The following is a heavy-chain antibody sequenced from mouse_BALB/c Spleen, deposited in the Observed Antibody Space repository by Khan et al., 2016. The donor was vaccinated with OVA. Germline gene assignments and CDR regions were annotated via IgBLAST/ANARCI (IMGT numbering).Heavy chain of an antibody. J-gene: IGHJ2*02. CDR3: ARVDGGDFDY. D-gene: IGHD2-3*01. CDR1: GYSITSDYA. V-gene: IGHV3-2*02. CDR2: ISYSGNT. Sequence: EVQLQESGPGLVKPSQSLSLTCTVTGYSITSDYAWYWIRQFPGNKLEWMGSISYSGNTKYNPSLKSRFSITRDTSKNQFFLQLNSVTTEDTATYYCARVDGGDFDYWGQGTSLTVSS.